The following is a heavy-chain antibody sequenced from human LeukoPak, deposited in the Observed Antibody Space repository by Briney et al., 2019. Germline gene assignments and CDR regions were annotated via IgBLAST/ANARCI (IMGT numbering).Heavy chain of an antibody. CDR3: ARQLTSGGTVY. Sequence: GGSLRLSCAASGFILTDYYMTWMRQAPGKGLEWVPYISSSGTTTYYADSVKGRFTISRDIARKSLYLQMNSLRAEDTAVYFCARQLTSGGTVYWGQGTPVTVSS. J-gene: IGHJ4*02. CDR2: ISSSGTTT. D-gene: IGHD2-2*01. CDR1: GFILTDYY. V-gene: IGHV3-11*04.